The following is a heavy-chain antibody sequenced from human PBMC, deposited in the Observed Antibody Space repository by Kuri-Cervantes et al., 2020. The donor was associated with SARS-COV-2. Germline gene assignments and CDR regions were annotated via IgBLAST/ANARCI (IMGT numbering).Heavy chain of an antibody. CDR2: IWYDGSNK. Sequence: GESLKISCAASGFTFSSYGRHWVRQAPGKGLEWVAVIWYDGSNKYYADSVKGRFTISRDNSKNTLYLQMNSLRAEDTAVYYCAKDVSTYYYDSWGQGTLVTVSS. D-gene: IGHD3-22*01. CDR1: GFTFSSYG. V-gene: IGHV3-33*06. J-gene: IGHJ4*02. CDR3: AKDVSTYYYDS.